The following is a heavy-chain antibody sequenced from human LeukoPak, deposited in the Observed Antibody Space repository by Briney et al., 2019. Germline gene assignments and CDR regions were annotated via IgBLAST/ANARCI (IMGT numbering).Heavy chain of an antibody. Sequence: GGSLRLSCAASGFTFDDYAMHWVRQAPGKGLEWVSGISWNSGSIGYADSVKGRFTISRDNAKNLVYLQMNSLRAEDTAVYYCARGGYSSNWYYFDYWGQGTLVTVSS. CDR2: ISWNSGSI. J-gene: IGHJ4*02. D-gene: IGHD6-13*01. CDR1: GFTFDDYA. CDR3: ARGGYSSNWYYFDY. V-gene: IGHV3-9*01.